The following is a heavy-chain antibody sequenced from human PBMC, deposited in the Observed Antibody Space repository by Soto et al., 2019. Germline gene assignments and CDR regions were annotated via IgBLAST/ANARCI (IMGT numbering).Heavy chain of an antibody. CDR3: ARVLAVAGTTSLSYDY. J-gene: IGHJ4*02. V-gene: IGHV3-66*01. CDR1: GFTVSSNY. Sequence: EVQLVESGGGLVQPGGSLRLSCAASGFTVSSNYMSWVRQAPGKGLEWVSVIYSGGSTYYADSVKGRFTISRDNSKNTLYLQMNSLRAEDTAVYYCARVLAVAGTTSLSYDYWGQGTLVTVSS. CDR2: IYSGGST. D-gene: IGHD6-19*01.